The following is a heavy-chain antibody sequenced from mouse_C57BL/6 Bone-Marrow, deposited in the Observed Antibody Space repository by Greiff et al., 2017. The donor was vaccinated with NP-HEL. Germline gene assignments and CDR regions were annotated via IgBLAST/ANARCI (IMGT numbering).Heavy chain of an antibody. V-gene: IGHV1-81*01. Sequence: QVQLQQSGAELARPGASVKLSCKASGYTFTSYGISWVKQRTGQGLEWIGAIYPRSGNTYYNEKFKGKATLTADKSSSTSYMELRSLTSEDSAVYFCARGSSYCYAMDYWGQGTSVTVSS. D-gene: IGHD1-1*01. CDR2: IYPRSGNT. J-gene: IGHJ4*01. CDR3: ARGSSYCYAMDY. CDR1: GYTFTSYG.